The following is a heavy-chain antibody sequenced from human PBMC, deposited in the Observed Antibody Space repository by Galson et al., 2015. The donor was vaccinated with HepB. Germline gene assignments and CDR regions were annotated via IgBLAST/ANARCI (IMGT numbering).Heavy chain of an antibody. J-gene: IGHJ6*02. CDR2: ISYDGSNK. V-gene: IGHV3-30-3*01. CDR3: ARDVLHYDFWSGYTYGMDV. Sequence: SLRLSCAASGFTFSSYAMHWVRQAPGKGLEWVAVISYDGSNKYYADSVKGRFTISRDNSKNTLYLQMNSLRAEDTAVYYCARDVLHYDFWSGYTYGMDVWGQGTTVTVSS. CDR1: GFTFSSYA. D-gene: IGHD3-3*01.